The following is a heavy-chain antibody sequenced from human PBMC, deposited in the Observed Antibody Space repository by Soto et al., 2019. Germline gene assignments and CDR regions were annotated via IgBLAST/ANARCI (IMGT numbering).Heavy chain of an antibody. D-gene: IGHD3-16*01. V-gene: IGHV3-30*18. CDR1: GFTFSSYG. J-gene: IGHJ6*03. CDR3: AKDTTTLGLYYYYMDV. CDR2: ISYDGSNK. Sequence: QVQLVESGGGVVQPGRSLRLSCAASGFTFSSYGMHWVRQAPGKGLEWVAVISYDGSNKYYADSVKGRFTISRDNSKNTLYLQMNSLRAEDTAVYYCAKDTTTLGLYYYYMDVWGKGTTVTVSS.